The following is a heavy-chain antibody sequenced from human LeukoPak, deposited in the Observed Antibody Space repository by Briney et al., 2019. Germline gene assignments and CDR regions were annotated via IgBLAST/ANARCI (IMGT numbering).Heavy chain of an antibody. J-gene: IGHJ4*02. D-gene: IGHD2-15*01. CDR3: ARGRLGCSGGSCYCCNFDY. Sequence: SETLSLTCAVYGGSFSGYYWSWIRQPPGKGLEWIWEINHSGSTNYNPSLKSRVTISVDTSKNQFSLKLSSVTAADTAVYYCARGRLGCSGGSCYCCNFDYWGQGTLVTVSS. CDR2: INHSGST. CDR1: GGSFSGYY. V-gene: IGHV4-34*01.